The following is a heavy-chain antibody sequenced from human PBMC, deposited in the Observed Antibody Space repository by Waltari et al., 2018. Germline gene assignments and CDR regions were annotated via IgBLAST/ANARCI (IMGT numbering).Heavy chain of an antibody. Sequence: QVQLQESGPGLVKPSQTLSLTCPVSGCSIRRGSYYWIWFRQPAGKGLEWIGRIYTSGSTNYNPSLKSRVTISVDTSKNQFSLKLSSVTAADTAVYYCARFARAAGLFDYWGQGTLVTVSS. V-gene: IGHV4-61*02. CDR3: ARFARAAGLFDY. D-gene: IGHD3-16*01. J-gene: IGHJ4*02. CDR1: GCSIRRGSYY. CDR2: IYTSGST.